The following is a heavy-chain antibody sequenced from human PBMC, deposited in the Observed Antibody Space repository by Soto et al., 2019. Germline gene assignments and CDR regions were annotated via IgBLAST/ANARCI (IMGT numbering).Heavy chain of an antibody. V-gene: IGHV4-34*01. CDR1: GGSFSGYY. CDR2: INHSGST. Sequence: NPSETLSLTCAVYGGSFSGYYWSWIRQPPGKGLEWIGEINHSGSTNYNPSLKSRVTISVDTSKNQFSLKLSSVTAADTAVYYCARPKGQLVLDYWGQGTLVTVSS. CDR3: ARPKGQLVLDY. J-gene: IGHJ4*02. D-gene: IGHD6-13*01.